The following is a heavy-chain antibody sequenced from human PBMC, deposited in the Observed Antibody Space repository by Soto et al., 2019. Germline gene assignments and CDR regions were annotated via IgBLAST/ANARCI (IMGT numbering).Heavy chain of an antibody. Sequence: EVLLLDSGGGLVQPGGSLRLSCAASGFTFSNYAMTWVRQAPGKGPEWISTVNNGGGDTYYADSVKGRFTISRDNSKNTLYLQVSSLRAEDTAVYYCAKERLGRGIDYWGQGILVTVSS. J-gene: IGHJ4*02. V-gene: IGHV3-23*01. CDR3: AKERLGRGIDY. D-gene: IGHD3-10*01. CDR1: GFTFSNYA. CDR2: VNNGGGDT.